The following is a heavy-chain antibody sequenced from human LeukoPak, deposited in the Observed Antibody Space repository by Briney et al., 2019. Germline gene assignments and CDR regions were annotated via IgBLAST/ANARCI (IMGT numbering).Heavy chain of an antibody. CDR2: IRYDGSNE. CDR1: GFTFSSYG. V-gene: IGHV3-30*02. Sequence: GGSLRLSCAASGFTFSSYGMHWARQAPGKGLEWVAFIRYDGSNEYYTDSVKGRFTISRDNSKNTLYLQMNSLRAEDTAVYYCAKDNYDFWSGYCDYWGQGTLVTVSS. D-gene: IGHD3-3*01. J-gene: IGHJ4*02. CDR3: AKDNYDFWSGYCDY.